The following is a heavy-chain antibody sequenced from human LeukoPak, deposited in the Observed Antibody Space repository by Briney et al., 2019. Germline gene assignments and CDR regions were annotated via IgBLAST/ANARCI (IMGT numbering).Heavy chain of an antibody. D-gene: IGHD5-12*01. V-gene: IGHV6-1*01. CDR3: ARGVRYSGYYLRDSKWFDP. CDR2: TYYRSKWYN. CDR1: GDSVSSNSAA. Sequence: SQTLSLTCAISGDSVSSNSAAWNWIRQSPSRGLEWLGRTYYRSKWYNDYAVSVKSRITINPDTSKNQFSLRLNSVTPEDTAVYYCARGVRYSGYYLRDSKWFDPWGQGTLVTVSS. J-gene: IGHJ5*02.